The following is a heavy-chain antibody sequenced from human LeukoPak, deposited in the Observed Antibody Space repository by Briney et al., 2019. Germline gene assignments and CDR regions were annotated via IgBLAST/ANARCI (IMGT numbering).Heavy chain of an antibody. CDR1: GYTFTGYY. CDR3: ARETANYYSSGWYMR. D-gene: IGHD6-19*01. V-gene: IGHV1-2*02. J-gene: IGHJ4*02. CDR2: INPNSGGT. Sequence: ASVKVSCKASGYTFTGYYMHRVRQAPGQGLEWMGWINPNSGGTNYAQKFQGRVTMTRDTSISTAYMELSSLRSDDTAVYYCARETANYYSSGWYMRWGQGTLVTVSS.